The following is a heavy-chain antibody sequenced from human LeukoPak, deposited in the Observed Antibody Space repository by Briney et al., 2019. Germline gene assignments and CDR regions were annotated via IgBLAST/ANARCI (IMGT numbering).Heavy chain of an antibody. Sequence: GGSLRLSCAASGFTFSRYGFNWVRQAPGKGLVWVSGINSDGGTTTYADSVKGRFTISRDNAKNTLYLQMNNLRAEDTAIYYCATDSYVSGSYYRLFYWGQGTLVTVSS. D-gene: IGHD3-10*01. J-gene: IGHJ4*02. CDR3: ATDSYVSGSYYRLFY. V-gene: IGHV3-74*01. CDR1: GFTFSRYG. CDR2: INSDGGTT.